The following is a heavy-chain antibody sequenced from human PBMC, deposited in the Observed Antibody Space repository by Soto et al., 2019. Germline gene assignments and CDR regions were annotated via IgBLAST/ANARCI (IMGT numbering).Heavy chain of an antibody. CDR2: IVVGSGNT. Sequence: SVKVSCKASGFTFTSSAVQWVRQARGQRLEWIGWIVVGSGNTNYAQKFQERVTITRDMSTSTAYMELSSLRSEDTAVYYCAESPTTVVTPDHWGQGTLVTVSS. J-gene: IGHJ4*02. D-gene: IGHD4-17*01. CDR1: GFTFTSSA. CDR3: AESPTTVVTPDH. V-gene: IGHV1-58*01.